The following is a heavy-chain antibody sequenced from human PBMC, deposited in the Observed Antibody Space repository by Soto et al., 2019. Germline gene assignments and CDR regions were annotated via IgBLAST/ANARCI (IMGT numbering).Heavy chain of an antibody. J-gene: IGHJ4*02. D-gene: IGHD1-26*01. CDR3: TRELGGAIDS. V-gene: IGHV4-39*02. CDR2: IHYSGST. CDR1: GGSISLSSYF. Sequence: QLQLQASGPELVKPSETLSLTCTVSGGSISLSSYFWGWVRQPPGQGLDWIGTIHYSGSTFYKPSLRSRVSISVDTSKNHFSLQLNSVTAADTAVYYCTRELGGAIDSWGQGTLVAVSS.